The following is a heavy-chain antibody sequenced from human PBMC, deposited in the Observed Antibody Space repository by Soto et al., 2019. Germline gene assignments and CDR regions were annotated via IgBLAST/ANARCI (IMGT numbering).Heavy chain of an antibody. CDR1: GGSISSTNW. J-gene: IGHJ4*02. CDR3: ATLPPRIVVVVLPIPS. D-gene: IGHD2-15*01. Sequence: QVQLKQSGPRLARPSGTLSLTCVVSGGSISSTNWWTWVRQTPGKGLEWIGEVYHTGSTKYNPSLKHRFTITVDKSNNQFSLNLKSVTAADTAVYYCATLPPRIVVVVLPIPSWGQGTLVTVSS. CDR2: VYHTGST. V-gene: IGHV4-4*02.